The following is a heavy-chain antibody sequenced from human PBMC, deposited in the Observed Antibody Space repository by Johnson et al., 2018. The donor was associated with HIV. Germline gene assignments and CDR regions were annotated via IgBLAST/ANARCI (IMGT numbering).Heavy chain of an antibody. CDR1: GFTFSSYG. V-gene: IGHV3-30*19. Sequence: QVQLVESGGGVVQPGRSLRLSCAASGFTFSSYGMQWVRQAPGKGLEWVAVIWYDGSNKYYADSVKGRFTISRDNSKNTLYLQMNSLRAEDTAVYYCARDSPRIVGVPDAFDIWGQGTMVTVYS. CDR2: IWYDGSNK. CDR3: ARDSPRIVGVPDAFDI. J-gene: IGHJ3*02. D-gene: IGHD1-26*01.